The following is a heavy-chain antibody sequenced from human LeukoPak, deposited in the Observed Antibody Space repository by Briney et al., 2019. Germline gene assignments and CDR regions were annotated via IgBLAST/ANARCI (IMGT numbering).Heavy chain of an antibody. J-gene: IGHJ6*03. CDR3: AKGLRTGVGPYMGYHYYMDV. D-gene: IGHD3-16*01. V-gene: IGHV3-23*01. Sequence: PGGSLRLSCAASGFTFSSYAMSWVRQAPGKGLEWVSTINDNGDGTYYADPVKGRFTISRDNSYNTVSLQMNSLRDEDTGVYYCAKGLRTGVGPYMGYHYYMDVWGKGATVTVSS. CDR2: INDNGDGT. CDR1: GFTFSSYA.